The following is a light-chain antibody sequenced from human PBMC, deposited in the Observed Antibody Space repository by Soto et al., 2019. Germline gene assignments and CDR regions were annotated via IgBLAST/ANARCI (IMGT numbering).Light chain of an antibody. CDR2: AAS. Sequence: DIQLTQSPYSLSASVGARVALTGRASQSISSYLNWYQQKPGKAPKLLIYAASSLQSGVPSRFSGSGSGTDFTLTISSLQPEDFATYYCQQSYSTLITFGQGTRLEIK. V-gene: IGKV1-39*01. J-gene: IGKJ5*01. CDR3: QQSYSTLIT. CDR1: QSISSY.